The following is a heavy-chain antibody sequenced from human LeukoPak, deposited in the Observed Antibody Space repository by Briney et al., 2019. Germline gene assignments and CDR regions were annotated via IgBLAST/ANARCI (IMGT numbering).Heavy chain of an antibody. J-gene: IGHJ5*02. CDR3: ARRQGCCTNGVCYENWFDP. Sequence: ASVKVSCKASGYTFTSYGISWVRQAPGQGLEWMGWISAYNGNTNYAQKLQGRVTMTTDTSTSTAYMELRSLRSDDTAVYYCARRQGCCTNGVCYENWFDPWGQGTLVTVSS. CDR2: ISAYNGNT. V-gene: IGHV1-18*01. D-gene: IGHD2-8*01. CDR1: GYTFTSYG.